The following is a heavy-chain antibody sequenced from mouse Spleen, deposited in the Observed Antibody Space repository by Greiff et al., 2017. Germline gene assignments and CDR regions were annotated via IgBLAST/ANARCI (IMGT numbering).Heavy chain of an antibody. Sequence: QVQLQQSGPGLVQPSQSLSIPCTVSGFSLTSYGVHWVRQSPGKGLEWLGVIWRGGSTDYNAAFISRLSISKDNSKIHVFFKMNSLQADDTAIYYCARRGYGSSYVGFAYWGQGTLVTVSA. V-gene: IGHV2-2*01. J-gene: IGHJ3*01. CDR2: IWRGGST. CDR3: ARRGYGSSYVGFAY. D-gene: IGHD1-1*01. CDR1: GFSLTSYG.